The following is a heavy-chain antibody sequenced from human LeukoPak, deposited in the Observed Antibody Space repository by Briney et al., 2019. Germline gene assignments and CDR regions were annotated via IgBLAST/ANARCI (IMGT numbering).Heavy chain of an antibody. CDR3: ARAGRYCSSTSCYALPSHNWFDP. D-gene: IGHD2-2*01. CDR2: ISAYNGNT. V-gene: IGHV1-18*01. CDR1: GYTFTSYG. Sequence: ASVKVSCKASGYTFTSYGISWVRQAPGQGLEWIGWISAYNGNTNYAQKLQGRVTMTTDTSTSTAYMELRSLRSDDTAVYYCARAGRYCSSTSCYALPSHNWFDPWGQGTLVTVSS. J-gene: IGHJ5*02.